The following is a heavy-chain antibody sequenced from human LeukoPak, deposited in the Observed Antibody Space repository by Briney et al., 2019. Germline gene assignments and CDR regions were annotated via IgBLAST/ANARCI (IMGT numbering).Heavy chain of an antibody. J-gene: IGHJ4*02. CDR3: ARDPSLIVGATISFFDY. CDR2: ISTYNGNT. D-gene: IGHD1-26*01. V-gene: IGHV1-18*01. Sequence: ASVKVSCKASGYTFTNFGISWVRQAPGQGLEWMGWISTYNGNTNYAQKVQGRVTMTTDTSTSTAYMDLRSLRSDDTAVYYCARDPSLIVGATISFFDYWGQGTLVTVSS. CDR1: GYTFTNFG.